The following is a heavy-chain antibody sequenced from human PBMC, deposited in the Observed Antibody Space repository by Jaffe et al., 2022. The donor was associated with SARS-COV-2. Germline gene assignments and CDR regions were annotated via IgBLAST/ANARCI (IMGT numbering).Heavy chain of an antibody. J-gene: IGHJ6*03. D-gene: IGHD3-16*02. CDR1: GFTFSSYW. V-gene: IGHV3-7*01. Sequence: EVQLVESGGGLVQPGGSLRLSCAASGFTFSSYWMSWVRQAPGKGLEWVANIKQDGSEKYYVDSVKGRFTISRDNAKNSLYLQMNSLRAEDTAVYYCARGLLGQEAHYVWGSYRHYYYYYYMDVWGKGTTVTVSS. CDR3: ARGLLGQEAHYVWGSYRHYYYYYYMDV. CDR2: IKQDGSEK.